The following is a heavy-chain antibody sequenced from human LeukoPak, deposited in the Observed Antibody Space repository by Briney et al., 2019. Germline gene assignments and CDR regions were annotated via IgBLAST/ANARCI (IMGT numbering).Heavy chain of an antibody. J-gene: IGHJ5*02. D-gene: IGHD2-15*01. Sequence: SQTLSLTCIVFGGSFSNGDYYWSWIRQPPGKGLEWIGYIYYSGSTFYNPSLKSRVTISLDTAKSQFSLKLSSVTAADTAVYYCARSEGYAFDPWGQGTLVTVPS. CDR2: IYYSGST. CDR3: ARSEGYAFDP. V-gene: IGHV4-30-4*01. CDR1: GGSFSNGDYY.